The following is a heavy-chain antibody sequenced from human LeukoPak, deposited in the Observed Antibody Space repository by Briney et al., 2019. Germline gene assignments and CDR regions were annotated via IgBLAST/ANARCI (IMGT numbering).Heavy chain of an antibody. Sequence: SQTLSLTCTVSGGSFSSGGYYWTWIRQHPGEGLEWIGYIYYNGNTYYNPSLKSQVTISGETSKNQFSLKLSSVTAADTAVYYCARTDDYGVQRHDYWGQGTLVTVSS. J-gene: IGHJ4*02. V-gene: IGHV4-31*01. D-gene: IGHD4-17*01. CDR1: GGSFSSGGYY. CDR3: ARTDDYGVQRHDY. CDR2: IYYNGNT.